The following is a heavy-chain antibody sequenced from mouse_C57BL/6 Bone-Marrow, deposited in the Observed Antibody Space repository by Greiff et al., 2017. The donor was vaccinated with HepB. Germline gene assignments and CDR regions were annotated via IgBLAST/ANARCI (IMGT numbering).Heavy chain of an antibody. CDR2: ISNGGGST. D-gene: IGHD2-4*01. Sequence: EVQGVESGGGLVQPGGSLKLSCAASGFTFSDYYMYWVRQTPEKRLEWVAYISNGGGSTYYPDTVKGRFTISRDNAKNTLYLQMSRLKSEDTAMYYCARQMGIYYDYSCAMDYWGQGTSVTVSS. V-gene: IGHV5-12*01. CDR1: GFTFSDYY. CDR3: ARQMGIYYDYSCAMDY. J-gene: IGHJ4*01.